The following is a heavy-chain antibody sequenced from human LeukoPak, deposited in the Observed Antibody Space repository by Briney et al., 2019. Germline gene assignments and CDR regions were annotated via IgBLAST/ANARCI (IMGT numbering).Heavy chain of an antibody. Sequence: ASVKVSCKASGYTFTSYDINWVRQATGQGLEWMGWMNPNSGNTGYAQKFQGRVTITRSTSISTAYMELSSLRSEDTAVYYCARAARAFDAFDIWGQGTMVTVSS. D-gene: IGHD6-6*01. CDR1: GYTFTSYD. CDR2: MNPNSGNT. V-gene: IGHV1-8*03. CDR3: ARAARAFDAFDI. J-gene: IGHJ3*02.